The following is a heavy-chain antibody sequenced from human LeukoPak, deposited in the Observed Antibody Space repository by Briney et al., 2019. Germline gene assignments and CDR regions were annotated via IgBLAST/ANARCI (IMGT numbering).Heavy chain of an antibody. CDR1: GFTFNKYG. V-gene: IGHV3-30*02. D-gene: IGHD3-10*01. CDR3: AKSHGSLVWFGDPSRAGPFDI. J-gene: IGHJ3*02. CDR2: IRSDGSTK. Sequence: GGSLRLSCAASGFTFNKYGMHWVRQAPGKGLEWVAFIRSDGSTKYYADSVKGRFTISRDNSKNTLYLQMNSLRTEDTAVCYCAKSHGSLVWFGDPSRAGPFDIWGQGTMVTVSS.